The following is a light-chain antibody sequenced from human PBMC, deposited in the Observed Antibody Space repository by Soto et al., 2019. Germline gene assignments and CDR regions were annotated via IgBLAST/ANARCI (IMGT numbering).Light chain of an antibody. V-gene: IGKV1-17*01. J-gene: IGKJ4*01. CDR3: LQHNSYPLT. Sequence: DIQMTQSPSSLSASVGDRVTITCRASQGIRNDLSWYQQKPGKAPKRLIYVASSLQIGVPSRFSGSGSGTEFTLTISSLQPEDFATYYCLQHNSYPLTFGGGTKVEIK. CDR2: VAS. CDR1: QGIRND.